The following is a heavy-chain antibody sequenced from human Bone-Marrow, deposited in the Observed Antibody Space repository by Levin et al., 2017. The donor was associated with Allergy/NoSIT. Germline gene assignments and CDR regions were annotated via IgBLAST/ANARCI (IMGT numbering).Heavy chain of an antibody. CDR2: IYNSGSI. V-gene: IGHV4-61*02. J-gene: IGHJ5*02. Sequence: SETLSLTCTVSGGSISSVSHYWTWIRQPAGKGLEWIGRIYNSGSINYNPSLKSRVTISVDTSKNQFSLKLNSVTAADTAVYYCARDMWSNYFGSGPFDPWGQGTRVTVSS. CDR3: ARDMWSNYFGSGPFDP. CDR1: GGSISSVSHY. D-gene: IGHD3-10*01.